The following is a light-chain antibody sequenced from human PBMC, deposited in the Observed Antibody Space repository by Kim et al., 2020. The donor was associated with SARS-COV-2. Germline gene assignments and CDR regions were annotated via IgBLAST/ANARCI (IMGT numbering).Light chain of an antibody. Sequence: DVQMIQSPTSLSASVGDRVTITCRTSQTIYQFLNWYQQKPGKAPKLLIYTISNLQSGVPSRFSGSGSGTDFTLTISSLQPEDVATYYCQQNSRTPLTFGGGTKVDIK. V-gene: IGKV1-39*01. CDR3: QQNSRTPLT. CDR1: QTIYQF. CDR2: TIS. J-gene: IGKJ4*01.